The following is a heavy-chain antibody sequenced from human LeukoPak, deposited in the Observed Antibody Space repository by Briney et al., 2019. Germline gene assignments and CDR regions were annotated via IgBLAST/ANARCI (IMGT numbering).Heavy chain of an antibody. D-gene: IGHD3-9*01. Sequence: GGSLRLSCAASGFTFSDYYMSWIRQAPGKGLEWVSYISSSGSTIYYADSVKGRFTISRDNSKNTLYLQMNSLRAEDTAVYYCAKGRYYDILTGYFYFDYWGQGTLVTVSS. V-gene: IGHV3-11*01. CDR3: AKGRYYDILTGYFYFDY. CDR1: GFTFSDYY. CDR2: ISSSGSTI. J-gene: IGHJ4*02.